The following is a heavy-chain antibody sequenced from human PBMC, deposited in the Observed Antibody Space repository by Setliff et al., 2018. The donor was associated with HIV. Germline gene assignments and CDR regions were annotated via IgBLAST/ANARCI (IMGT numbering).Heavy chain of an antibody. D-gene: IGHD1-1*01. CDR3: AGSRGYFVQAD. CDR2: INQDGREK. J-gene: IGHJ4*02. CDR1: GFTFSTYW. Sequence: SLRLSCAASGFTFSTYWMSWVRQAPGKGLEWVANINQDGREKYYVDSVKGRFTISRDNAKDLLYLQMNSLRGEDTAVYYCAGSRGYFVQADWGQGTLVTVSS. V-gene: IGHV3-7*01.